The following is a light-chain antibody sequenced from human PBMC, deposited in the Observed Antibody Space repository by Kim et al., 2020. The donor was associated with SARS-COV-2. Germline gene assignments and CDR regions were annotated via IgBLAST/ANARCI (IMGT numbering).Light chain of an antibody. CDR2: KAS. J-gene: IGKJ1*01. Sequence: SAYVGDRVTITCRASQSISISLAWYQQKPGKAAKLLIYKASTLESGVSSRCSGSGSGTKFTLTISSLQPDDFAAYYCQQYYIGWTFGQGTEVDIK. CDR1: QSISIS. V-gene: IGKV1-5*03. CDR3: QQYYIGWT.